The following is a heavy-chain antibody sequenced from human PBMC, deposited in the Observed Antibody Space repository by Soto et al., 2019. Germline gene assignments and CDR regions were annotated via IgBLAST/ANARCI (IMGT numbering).Heavy chain of an antibody. CDR1: GFTFSSYG. CDR3: ARAEQQLVTFDY. CDR2: IWYDGSNK. D-gene: IGHD6-13*01. Sequence: QVQLVESGGGVVQPGRSLRLSCAASGFTFSSYGMHWVRQAPGKGLEWVAVIWYDGSNKYYADSVKGRFTISRDNSKNTLYLQMNSRRAEDTAVYYCARAEQQLVTFDYWGQGTLVTVSS. J-gene: IGHJ4*02. V-gene: IGHV3-33*01.